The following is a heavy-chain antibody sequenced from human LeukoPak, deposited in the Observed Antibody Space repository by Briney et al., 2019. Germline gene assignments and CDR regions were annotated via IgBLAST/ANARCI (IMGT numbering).Heavy chain of an antibody. CDR2: ISAYNGNT. Sequence: ASVKVSCKASGYTFTSYGISWVRQAPGQGPEWMGWISAYNGNTNYAQKLQGRVTMTTDTSTSTAYMELRSLRSDDTAVYYCARVGPNYYDSSGYFDYWGQGTLVTVSS. D-gene: IGHD3-22*01. CDR3: ARVGPNYYDSSGYFDY. CDR1: GYTFTSYG. V-gene: IGHV1-18*01. J-gene: IGHJ4*02.